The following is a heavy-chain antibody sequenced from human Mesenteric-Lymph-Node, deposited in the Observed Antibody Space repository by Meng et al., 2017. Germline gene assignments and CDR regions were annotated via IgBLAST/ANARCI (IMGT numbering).Heavy chain of an antibody. CDR3: TRGEDYDFWSAYAY. D-gene: IGHD3-3*01. Sequence: GESLKISCGASGFNFGDYQMHWVRQSPGKGLEWISRIVSDGGITNYADSVKGRFTISRDNAENTLYLQMNSLRVEDTAIYYCTRGEDYDFWSAYAYWGQGTLVTVSS. CDR2: IVSDGGIT. J-gene: IGHJ4*02. V-gene: IGHV3-74*01. CDR1: GFNFGDYQ.